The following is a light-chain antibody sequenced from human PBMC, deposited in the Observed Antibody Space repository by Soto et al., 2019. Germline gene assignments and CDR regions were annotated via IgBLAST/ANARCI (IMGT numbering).Light chain of an antibody. CDR3: CSYAGSYTYV. CDR1: GSDVGGYNY. CDR2: DVT. Sequence: QSALTQPRSVSGSPGQSVAISCTGTGSDVGGYNYVSWYQQYPDKAPKVIIYDVTKRPAGVPDRFSGSKSGNMASLTISGLQTDDEADYYCCSYAGSYTYVFGTGTKVTVL. V-gene: IGLV2-11*01. J-gene: IGLJ1*01.